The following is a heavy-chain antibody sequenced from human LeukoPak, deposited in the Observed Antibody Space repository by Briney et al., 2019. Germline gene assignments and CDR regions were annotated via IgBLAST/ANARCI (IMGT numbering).Heavy chain of an antibody. J-gene: IGHJ4*02. D-gene: IGHD5-18*01. CDR2: IHNSEST. Sequence: SETLSLTCTVSGGSLSTSSYYWGWIRQPPGKGLEWIGNIHNSESTYYNPSLKSRVTMSVDTSKNQFSLKLSSVTAADTAVYYCARQVTFGYAFAYYFDYWGQGSLVTVSS. CDR3: ARQVTFGYAFAYYFDY. CDR1: GGSLSTSSYY. V-gene: IGHV4-39*01.